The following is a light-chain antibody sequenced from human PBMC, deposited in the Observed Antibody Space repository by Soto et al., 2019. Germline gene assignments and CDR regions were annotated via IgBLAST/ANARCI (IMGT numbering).Light chain of an antibody. J-gene: IGKJ5*01. CDR3: QQYAAPPST. Sequence: EIVVTQSPGTLSLSPGERATLSCRTSQIISSNYVAWYQQKPGQAPRLLMYGTSSRATGVPGRFSGRGSGTDFTLTISRLDPEDFALYYCQQYAAPPSTFGQGTRLEIK. CDR1: QIISSNY. CDR2: GTS. V-gene: IGKV3-20*01.